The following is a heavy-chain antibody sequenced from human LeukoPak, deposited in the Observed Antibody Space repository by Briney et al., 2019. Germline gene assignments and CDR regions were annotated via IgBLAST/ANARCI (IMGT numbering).Heavy chain of an antibody. J-gene: IGHJ4*02. D-gene: IGHD3-3*01. V-gene: IGHV3-21*01. CDR1: GFTFSSYS. CDR3: ARSARLMKGVVEVTALDD. CDR2: ISTCSSYI. Sequence: GSLRLSCAASGFTFSSYSMNWVRQAPGKGLEWVSSISTCSSYIYYADSVKGRFTLSRDNAKNSVYLEMNSLRADDTAVYYCARSARLMKGVVEVTALDDWGQGTLVTVSS.